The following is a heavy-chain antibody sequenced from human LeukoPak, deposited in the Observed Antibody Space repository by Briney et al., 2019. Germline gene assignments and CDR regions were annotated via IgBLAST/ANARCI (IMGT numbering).Heavy chain of an antibody. V-gene: IGHV3-7*04. CDR2: INQDGSVM. D-gene: IGHD3-10*01. J-gene: IGHJ4*02. CDR1: GFTFSSYW. Sequence: TGGSLRLSCAASGFTFSSYWMSWVRQVPGKRLKWVANINQDGSVMYYVDSVEGRFTISRDNAKNSLYLQMNTLRAEDTAVYYCAREFGSGNYRALDYWGQGTLVTVSS. CDR3: AREFGSGNYRALDY.